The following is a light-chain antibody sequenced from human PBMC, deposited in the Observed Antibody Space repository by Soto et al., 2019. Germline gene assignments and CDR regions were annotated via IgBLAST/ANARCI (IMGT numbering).Light chain of an antibody. CDR1: SSDVGGYNY. J-gene: IGLJ1*01. CDR3: SSYKSSSTYV. CDR2: EVS. Sequence: LTQPASVSGSPGQSITISCTGTSSDVGGYNYVSWYQQHPGKAPKLMIYEVSNRPSGVSNRFSGSKSGNTASLTISGLQAEDEADYYCSSYKSSSTYVFGAGTKVTLL. V-gene: IGLV2-14*01.